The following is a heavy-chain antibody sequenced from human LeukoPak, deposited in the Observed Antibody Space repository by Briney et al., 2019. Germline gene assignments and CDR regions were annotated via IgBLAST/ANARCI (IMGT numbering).Heavy chain of an antibody. CDR2: INHSGST. D-gene: IGHD6-13*01. CDR3: ARHFSGAAAPLPFDY. CDR1: GGSFSGYY. V-gene: IGHV4-34*01. Sequence: SETLSLTCAVYGGSFSGYYWSWIRQPPGKGLEWIGEINHSGSTNYNPSLKNRDTISVDTSKNQFSLNLTSVTAADTAVYYCARHFSGAAAPLPFDYWGQGTLVTVSS. J-gene: IGHJ4*02.